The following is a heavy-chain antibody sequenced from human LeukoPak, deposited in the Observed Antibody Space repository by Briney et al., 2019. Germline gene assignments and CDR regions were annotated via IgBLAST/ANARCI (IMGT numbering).Heavy chain of an antibody. Sequence: SETLSLTCAVYGGSFSGYYWSWIRQPPGKGLEWIGEINHSGSTNYNPSLKSRVTISVDTSKNQFSLKLSSVAAADTAVYYCAALAGYCSGGSCYRGRVLKDYWGQGTLVTVSS. CDR2: INHSGST. V-gene: IGHV4-34*01. CDR1: GGSFSGYY. J-gene: IGHJ4*02. D-gene: IGHD2-15*01. CDR3: AALAGYCSGGSCYRGRVLKDY.